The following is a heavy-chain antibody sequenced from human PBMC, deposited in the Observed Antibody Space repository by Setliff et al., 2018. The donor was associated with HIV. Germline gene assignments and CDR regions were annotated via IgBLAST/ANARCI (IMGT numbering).Heavy chain of an antibody. Sequence: LSLTCIVSGGSISNVHCSWNWIRQPPGMGLEWIGYIYTSGSTKYNPSLKSRVTISLDTSKNQYSLKLSSVTAADTSVYYCERNSYYASGSYSYYAGMDVWGQGTTVTVSS. V-gene: IGHV4-4*09. CDR1: GGSISNVHCS. CDR3: ERNSYYASGSYSYYAGMDV. D-gene: IGHD3-10*01. CDR2: IYTSGST. J-gene: IGHJ6*02.